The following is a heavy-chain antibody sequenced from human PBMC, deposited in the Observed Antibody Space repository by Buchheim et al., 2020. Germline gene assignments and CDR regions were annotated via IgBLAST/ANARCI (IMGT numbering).Heavy chain of an antibody. J-gene: IGHJ6*02. V-gene: IGHV4-34*01. CDR2: INHSGST. CDR1: GGSFSGYY. CDR3: ARVRIGNWGRYYYYYGMDV. Sequence: QVQLQQWGAGLLKPSETLSLTCAVYGGSFSGYYWSWIRQPPGKGLEWIGEINHSGSTNYNPSLKSRVTISVDTSKNQFSLKLSTVTAAAAAVYYCARVRIGNWGRYYYYYGMDVWGQGTT. D-gene: IGHD7-27*01.